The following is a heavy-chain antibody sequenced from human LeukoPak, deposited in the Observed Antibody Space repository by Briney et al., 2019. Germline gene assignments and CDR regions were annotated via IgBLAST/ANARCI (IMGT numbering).Heavy chain of an antibody. V-gene: IGHV4-59*12. J-gene: IGHJ2*01. D-gene: IGHD6-13*01. CDR2: IYHSGTT. CDR1: GGSISNY. Sequence: SETLSLTCTVSGGSISNYWSWIRQPPGKGLEWIAYIYHSGTTYYNPSLKSRVTMSVDTSKNQFSLKLNSVTAADTAVYYCARVSSSWYQDWYFDLWGRGTLVTVSS. CDR3: ARVSSSWYQDWYFDL.